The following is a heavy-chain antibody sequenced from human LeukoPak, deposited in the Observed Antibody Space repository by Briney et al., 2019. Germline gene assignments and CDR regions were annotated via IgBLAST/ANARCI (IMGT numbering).Heavy chain of an antibody. CDR3: AKDGGAGLHYSSYFDY. Sequence: GGSLRLSCAASGFTFSSYGMHWVRQAPGKGLEWVAVISYDGSNKYYADSVKGRFTISRDNSKSTLYLQMNSLRAEDTAVYYCAKDGGAGLHYSSYFDYWGQGTLVTVSS. CDR1: GFTFSSYG. CDR2: ISYDGSNK. J-gene: IGHJ4*02. D-gene: IGHD4-11*01. V-gene: IGHV3-30*18.